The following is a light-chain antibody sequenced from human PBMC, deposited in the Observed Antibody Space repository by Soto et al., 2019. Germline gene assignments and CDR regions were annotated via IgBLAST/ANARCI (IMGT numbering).Light chain of an antibody. CDR1: QSISSW. J-gene: IGKJ1*01. V-gene: IGKV1-5*03. CDR2: KAS. Sequence: DIQMTQSPSTLSASVGDRVTITCRASQSISSWLAWYQQKPGKAPKLLIYKASTLQSGVPSRFSGSGSGTEFTLAISSLQLDDSATYYCQQYKDNWTFGQGTKV. CDR3: QQYKDNWT.